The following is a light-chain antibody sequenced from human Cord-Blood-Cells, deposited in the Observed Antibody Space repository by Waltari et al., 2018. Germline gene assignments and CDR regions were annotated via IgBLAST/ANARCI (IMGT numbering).Light chain of an antibody. CDR1: SPNTRAGYD. Sequence: QSVLTQPPSVSGAPGQRVTIPCTGCSPNTRAGYDVHWYQQRPGTAPKLLIYGNSNRPSGVPDRFSGSKSGTSASLAITGLQAEDEADYYCQSYDSSLSGVVFGGGTKLTVL. V-gene: IGLV1-40*01. J-gene: IGLJ2*01. CDR3: QSYDSSLSGVV. CDR2: GNS.